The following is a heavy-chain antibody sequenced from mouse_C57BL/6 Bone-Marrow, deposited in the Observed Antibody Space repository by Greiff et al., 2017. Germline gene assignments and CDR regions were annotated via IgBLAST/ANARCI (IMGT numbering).Heavy chain of an antibody. Sequence: VQLQQSGAELVKPGASVKLSCTASGYNIKDYYMHWVKQRPEQGLEWIGRIDPEDGDTNYAPKFQGKATITADTSSNTAYLQLSSLTSADTAVYYCGMPTVVATDYWGQGTTLTVSA. CDR2: IDPEDGDT. V-gene: IGHV14-2*01. CDR1: GYNIKDYY. CDR3: GMPTVVATDY. D-gene: IGHD1-1*01. J-gene: IGHJ2*01.